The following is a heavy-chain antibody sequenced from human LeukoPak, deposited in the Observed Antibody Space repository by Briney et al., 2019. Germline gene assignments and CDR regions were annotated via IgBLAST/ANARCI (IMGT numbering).Heavy chain of an antibody. CDR3: ARHGLSDDFWSGYHHYYYYYYMDV. V-gene: IGHV4-38-2*01. J-gene: IGHJ6*03. Sequence: SETLSLTCAVSGYSISSGYYWGWIRQPAGKGLEWIGSIYHSGSTYYNPSLKSRVTISVDTSKNQFSLKLSSVTAADTAVYYCARHGLSDDFWSGYHHYYYYYYMDVWGKGTTVTVSS. CDR2: IYHSGST. D-gene: IGHD3-3*01. CDR1: GYSISSGYY.